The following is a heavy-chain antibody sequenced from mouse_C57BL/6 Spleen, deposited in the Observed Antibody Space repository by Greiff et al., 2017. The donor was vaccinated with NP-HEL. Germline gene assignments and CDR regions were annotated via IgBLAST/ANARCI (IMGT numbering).Heavy chain of an antibody. CDR2: ISYDGSN. D-gene: IGHD2-3*01. Sequence: EVKLMESGPGLVKPSQSLSLTCSVTGYSITSGYYWNWIRQFPGNKLEWMGYISYDGSNNYNPSLKNRISITRDTSKNQFFLKLNSVTTEDTATYYCAREGHGYSAYWGQGTLVTVSA. V-gene: IGHV3-6*01. J-gene: IGHJ3*01. CDR1: GYSITSGYY. CDR3: AREGHGYSAY.